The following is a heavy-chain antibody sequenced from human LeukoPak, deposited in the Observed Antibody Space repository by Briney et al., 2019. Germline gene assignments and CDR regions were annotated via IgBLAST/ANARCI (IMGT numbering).Heavy chain of an antibody. CDR2: ISSSSSYI. V-gene: IGHV3-21*01. J-gene: IGHJ4*02. CDR3: ARDRGSYYDY. CDR1: GFTFSSYS. Sequence: GGSLRLPCAASGFTFSSYSMNWVRQAPGKGLEWVSSISSSSSYIYYADSVKGRFTISRDNAKNSLYLQMNSLRAEDTAVYYCARDRGSYYDYWGQGTLVTVSS. D-gene: IGHD1-26*01.